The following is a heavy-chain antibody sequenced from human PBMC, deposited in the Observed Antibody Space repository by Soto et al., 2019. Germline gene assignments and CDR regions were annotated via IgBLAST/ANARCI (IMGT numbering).Heavy chain of an antibody. CDR3: AGGPVGGATIFDY. CDR2: INHSGST. Sequence: SETLSLTCGVFGGSFSGYYWSWIRQPPGKGLQWIGEINHSGSTNYTPSLKSRVTISVDASKKQFSLKMSSVTAADTAVYYCAGGPVGGATIFDYWGQGTQVTVSS. D-gene: IGHD1-26*01. J-gene: IGHJ4*02. V-gene: IGHV4-34*01. CDR1: GGSFSGYY.